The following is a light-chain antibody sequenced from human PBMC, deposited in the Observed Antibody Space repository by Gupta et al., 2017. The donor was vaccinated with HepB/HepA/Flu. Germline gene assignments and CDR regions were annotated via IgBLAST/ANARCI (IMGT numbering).Light chain of an antibody. J-gene: IGKJ1*01. CDR1: QSVSSN. CDR3: QQYSHLWT. V-gene: IGKV3-15*01. Sequence: EIVMTQSPATLSVSPGERATLSCRASQSVSSNLAWYQRRPGQAPRLLIYDASTRATGIPARFSGSGSGTDFTLTSSRRQSEDFAVYYWQQYSHLWTFGQGTKVEIK. CDR2: DAS.